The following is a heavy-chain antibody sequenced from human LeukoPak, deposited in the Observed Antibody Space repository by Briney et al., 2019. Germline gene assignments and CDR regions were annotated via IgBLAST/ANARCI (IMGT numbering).Heavy chain of an antibody. V-gene: IGHV4-39*01. J-gene: IGHJ5*02. CDR3: ARHTYWGYQVS. Sequence: PSETLSLTCTVAGGPISSPSYSWGWIRQPPGKGLEWIGSFYYSDTTYYTPSFKRRVTLSVDASKNQFSLKLSSVTAADTAVYYCARHTYWGYQVSWGQGSLVIVSS. CDR2: FYYSDTT. CDR1: GGPISSPSYS. D-gene: IGHD2-8*02.